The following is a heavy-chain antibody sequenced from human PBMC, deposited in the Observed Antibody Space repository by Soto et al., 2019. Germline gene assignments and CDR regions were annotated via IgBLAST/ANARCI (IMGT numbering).Heavy chain of an antibody. CDR3: ISHSPEDMIRT. Sequence: GGSLRLSCAASGFTLSNAWVSWVRQAPGKGLEWVGRIKNKFEGATTDYAAPVKGRFTISRDDSKNMLFLQMNSLNTEDTAVYYCISHSPEDMIRTWGQGTLVTVSS. CDR1: GFTLSNAW. D-gene: IGHD2-15*01. J-gene: IGHJ4*02. V-gene: IGHV3-15*01. CDR2: IKNKFEGATT.